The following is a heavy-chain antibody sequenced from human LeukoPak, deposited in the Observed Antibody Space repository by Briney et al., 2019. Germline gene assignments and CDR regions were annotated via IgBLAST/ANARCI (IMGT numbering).Heavy chain of an antibody. CDR2: IHYNGST. J-gene: IGHJ4*02. CDR1: GGSIRSSSYY. V-gene: IGHV4-39*07. CDR3: ARDRGVPRPYYFDQ. Sequence: PSETLSLTCTVSGGSIRSSSYYWGCIRQPPGKGLEWIGSIHYNGSTCYNPSLGGRVIMSIDTSKNQFSLRLTSVTAADTAMYYCARDRGVPRPYYFDQWGQRTLVTVSS. D-gene: IGHD3-10*01.